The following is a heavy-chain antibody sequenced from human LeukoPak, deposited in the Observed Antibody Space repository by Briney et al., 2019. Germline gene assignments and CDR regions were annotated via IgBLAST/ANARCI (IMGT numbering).Heavy chain of an antibody. CDR1: GDRVSINSIT. V-gene: IGHV6-1*01. CDR2: TYYRSTWYN. CDR3: ARRLTQYDCFDP. D-gene: IGHD2-2*01. J-gene: IGHJ5*02. Sequence: SRTLSLTCAISGDRVSINSITWNWIRQSPSRGLEWLGRTYYRSTWYNDYAVSVRGRITVNPDTSKNQFSLHLNSVTPEDTAVYYCARRLTQYDCFDPWGQGILVTVSS.